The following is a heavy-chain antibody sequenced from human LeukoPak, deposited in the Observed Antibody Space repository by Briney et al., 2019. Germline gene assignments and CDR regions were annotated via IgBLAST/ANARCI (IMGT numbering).Heavy chain of an antibody. D-gene: IGHD3-10*01. CDR2: IKQDGSEK. V-gene: IGHV3-7*01. J-gene: IGHJ4*02. Sequence: GGSLRLSCAASGFTFSSYGMSWVRQAPGKGLEWVANIKQDGSEKYYVDSVKGRFTISRDYAKYSLHLQMNSLRAEDTAVYYCATERWGGFDSWGQGTLVTVSS. CDR3: ATERWGGFDS. CDR1: GFTFSSYG.